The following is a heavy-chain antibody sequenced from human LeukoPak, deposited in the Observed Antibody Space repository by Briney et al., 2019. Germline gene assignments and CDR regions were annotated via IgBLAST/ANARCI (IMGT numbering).Heavy chain of an antibody. V-gene: IGHV3-74*01. Sequence: GGSLRLSCAASGFTFSSYWMHWVRQAPGKGLVWVSRINSDGSSTYYADSVKGRFTISRDNSKNTLYLQMNSLRAEDTAVYYCAELGITMIGGVWGKGTTVTISS. D-gene: IGHD3-10*02. CDR3: AELGITMIGGV. J-gene: IGHJ6*04. CDR2: INSDGSST. CDR1: GFTFSSYW.